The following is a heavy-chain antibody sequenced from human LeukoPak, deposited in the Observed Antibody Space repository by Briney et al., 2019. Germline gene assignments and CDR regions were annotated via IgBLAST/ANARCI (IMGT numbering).Heavy chain of an antibody. D-gene: IGHD2-2*01. Sequence: GKSLRLSCAASGFTFNNYGMHWVRQAPGKGLEWVAVMSYDGRNKHYPDSVKGRFTISRDISTDTLWLQMDSLRTEDTAVYYCAKGPLRGTAAAIDYWGQGTLVTVSS. CDR1: GFTFNNYG. CDR2: MSYDGRNK. V-gene: IGHV3-30*18. CDR3: AKGPLRGTAAAIDY. J-gene: IGHJ4*02.